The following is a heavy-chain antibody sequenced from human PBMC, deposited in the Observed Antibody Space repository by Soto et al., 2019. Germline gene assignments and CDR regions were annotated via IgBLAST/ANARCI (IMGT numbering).Heavy chain of an antibody. Sequence: ASVKVSCKASGYTFTSYGISWVRQAPGQGLEWMGWISAYNGNTNYAQKLQGRVTMTTDTSTSTAYMGLRSLRSDDTAVYYCARDSKVVAATFGMDVWGQGTTVTVSS. CDR1: GYTFTSYG. CDR2: ISAYNGNT. CDR3: ARDSKVVAATFGMDV. J-gene: IGHJ6*02. V-gene: IGHV1-18*01. D-gene: IGHD2-15*01.